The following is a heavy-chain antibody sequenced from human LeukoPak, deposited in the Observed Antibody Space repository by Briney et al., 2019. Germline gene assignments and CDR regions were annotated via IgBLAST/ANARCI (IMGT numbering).Heavy chain of an antibody. J-gene: IGHJ4*02. D-gene: IGHD3-10*01. CDR1: GASISSSSYY. Sequence: KPSETLSPTCAVSGASISSSSYYWAWIRQPPGKGLEWIGSIYYSGSTNYNPSLKSRVTISVDTSRNQFSLNLNSVTAADTAVYYCASRSGGDYWGQGTLVTVSS. CDR2: IYYSGST. V-gene: IGHV4-39*01. CDR3: ASRSGGDY.